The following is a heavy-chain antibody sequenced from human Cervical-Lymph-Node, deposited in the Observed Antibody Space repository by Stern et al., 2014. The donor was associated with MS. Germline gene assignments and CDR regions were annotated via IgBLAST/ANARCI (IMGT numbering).Heavy chain of an antibody. V-gene: IGHV3-23*04. CDR2: ISGSGDSI. J-gene: IGHJ3*02. CDR1: GFTFNMYA. Sequence: EVQLEESGGGLVQPGGSLRLSCAGSGFTFNMYAVSWVRQAPGKGLEWVSRISGSGDSIYYADTVKSRFTISKDNSKNTVFLQMNSLRAEDTAIYYCAKGLTATTGRRDAFDIWGQGTRVTVSS. CDR3: AKGLTATTGRRDAFDI. D-gene: IGHD1-14*01.